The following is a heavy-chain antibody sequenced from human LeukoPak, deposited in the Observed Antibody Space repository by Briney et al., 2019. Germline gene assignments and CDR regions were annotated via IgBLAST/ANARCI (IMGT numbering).Heavy chain of an antibody. CDR1: GFTFDDYA. CDR3: AKIGAKLIAYCGGDRNY. J-gene: IGHJ4*02. CDR2: ISWNSGSI. D-gene: IGHD2-21*02. Sequence: GGSLRLSCAASGFTFDDYAMHWVRQAPGKGLEWVSGISWNSGSIGYADSVKGRFTISRDNAKNSLYLQMNSLRAEDTALYYYAKIGAKLIAYCGGDRNYWGQGTLVTVSS. V-gene: IGHV3-9*01.